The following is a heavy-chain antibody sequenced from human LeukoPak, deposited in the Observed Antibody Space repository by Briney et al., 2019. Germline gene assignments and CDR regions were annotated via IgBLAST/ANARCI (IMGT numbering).Heavy chain of an antibody. J-gene: IGHJ4*02. V-gene: IGHV1-69*13. Sequence: SVKLSCKASGGTFSSYAISWVRHPPGQGLEWMGGIIPIFGTANYAQNFQGRVTITADESTSTAYMELSSLRSEDTAVYYCARLWFGELSNYFDYWGQGNLVTVSS. D-gene: IGHD3-10*01. CDR2: IIPIFGTA. CDR3: ARLWFGELSNYFDY. CDR1: GGTFSSYA.